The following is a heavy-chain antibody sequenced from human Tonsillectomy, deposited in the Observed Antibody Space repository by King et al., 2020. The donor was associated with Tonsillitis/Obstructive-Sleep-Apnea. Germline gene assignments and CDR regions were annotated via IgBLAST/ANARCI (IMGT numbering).Heavy chain of an antibody. CDR2: IRRKVYGGTT. J-gene: IGHJ3*02. V-gene: IGHV3-49*05. CDR1: GFTFGDYG. CDR3: TRFGDYLHEAFDI. D-gene: IGHD4-17*01. Sequence: VQLVESGGGLVTLGRSLRLSCTASGFTFGDYGLRWIRQSPGKGLEWVSFIRRKVYGGTTENAASVKGRFIMSRDDSKNIAYLQMNSLKVEDTAVYYCTRFGDYLHEAFDIWGQGTMVTVSS.